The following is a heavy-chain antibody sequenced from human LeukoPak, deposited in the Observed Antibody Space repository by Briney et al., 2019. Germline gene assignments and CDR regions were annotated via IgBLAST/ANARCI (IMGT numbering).Heavy chain of an antibody. CDR3: AKAAMEYYGSGSYYRFPY. V-gene: IGHV3-23*01. CDR2: ISGSGGST. J-gene: IGHJ4*02. Sequence: GGSLRLSCAASGFTFSSYAMSWVRQAPGKGLGWVSAISGSGGSTYYADSVKGRFTISRDNSKNTLYLQMNSLRAEDTAVYYCAKAAMEYYGSGSYYRFPYWGQGTLVTVSS. CDR1: GFTFSSYA. D-gene: IGHD3-10*01.